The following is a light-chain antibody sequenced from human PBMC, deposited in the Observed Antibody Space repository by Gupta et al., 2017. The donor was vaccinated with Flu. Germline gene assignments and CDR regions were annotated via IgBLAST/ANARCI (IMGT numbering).Light chain of an antibody. Sequence: STGQTASITCSGDKLGDKYACWYQQKPGQSPVLVIYQDSKRPSGIPERFSGSNSGNTATLTISGTQAMDEADYYCQAWDSSTVVFGGGTKLTVL. J-gene: IGLJ2*01. CDR2: QDS. CDR1: KLGDKY. V-gene: IGLV3-1*01. CDR3: QAWDSSTVV.